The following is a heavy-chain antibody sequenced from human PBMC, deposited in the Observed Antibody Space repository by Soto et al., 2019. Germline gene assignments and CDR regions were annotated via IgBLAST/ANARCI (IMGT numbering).Heavy chain of an antibody. CDR3: ARDKIKGAPDYLDS. Sequence: QEQLVESGGDVVQPGRSLTLSCAASGFTFSANAMHSVRQAPGKGLEWVAVIAYDGTIKIYRDSVKGRFTISRDDSKSTLYLQMNSLRPEDTAVYYCARDKIKGAPDYLDSWGQGTLVTVSS. J-gene: IGHJ4*02. V-gene: IGHV3-30-3*01. CDR1: GFTFSANA. D-gene: IGHD1-26*01. CDR2: IAYDGTIK.